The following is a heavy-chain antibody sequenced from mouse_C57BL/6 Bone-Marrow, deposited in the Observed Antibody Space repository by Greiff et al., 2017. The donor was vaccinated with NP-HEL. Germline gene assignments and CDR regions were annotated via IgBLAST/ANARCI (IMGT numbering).Heavy chain of an antibody. CDR2: IYPGGGYT. CDR1: GYTFTNYW. J-gene: IGHJ1*03. Sequence: QVQLQQSGAELVRPGTSVKMSCQASGYTFTNYWIGWAKQRPGHGLEWIGDIYPGGGYTNYNEKFKGKATLTADKSSSTAYRQFSILTSEDSAIYYCARREFYYGNCGGYWYFGVWGTGTTVTVSS. CDR3: ARREFYYGNCGGYWYFGV. V-gene: IGHV1-63*01. D-gene: IGHD2-1*01.